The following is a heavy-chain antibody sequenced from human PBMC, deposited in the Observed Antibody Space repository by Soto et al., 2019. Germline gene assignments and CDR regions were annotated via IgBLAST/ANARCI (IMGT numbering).Heavy chain of an antibody. CDR2: ISGSGDST. J-gene: IGHJ3*01. V-gene: IGHV3-23*01. D-gene: IGHD3-22*01. CDR3: ARDQLYYNDISGRPLNAFDV. CDR1: GFTFSSYA. Sequence: PGGSLRLSWAASGFTFSSYAMSWVRQAPGKGLEWVSGISGSGDSTYYADSVKGRFTISRDNSKSTLCLQMNSLRAEDTAVYYCARDQLYYNDISGRPLNAFDVWGQGTMVTVSS.